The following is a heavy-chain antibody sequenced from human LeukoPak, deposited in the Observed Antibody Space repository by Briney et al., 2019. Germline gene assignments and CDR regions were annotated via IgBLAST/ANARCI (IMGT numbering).Heavy chain of an antibody. CDR1: GGSISSSSHY. CDR2: IYYSGST. V-gene: IGHV4-39*01. CDR3: ARRLSTYYFDY. Sequence: SETLSLTCTASGGSISSSSHYWGWIRQAPGKGLEWIGSIYYSGSTYYNPSLKSRVTISVDTSKNQFSLKLSSVIAADTALYYCARRLSTYYFDYWGQGTLVTVSS. D-gene: IGHD3-3*02. J-gene: IGHJ4*02.